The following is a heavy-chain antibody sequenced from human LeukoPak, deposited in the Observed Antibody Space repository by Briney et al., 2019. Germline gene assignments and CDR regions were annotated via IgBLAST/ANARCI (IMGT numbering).Heavy chain of an antibody. J-gene: IGHJ4*02. CDR1: GFSFSSYG. CDR2: TSYDGSSK. D-gene: IGHD4/OR15-4a*01. V-gene: IGHV3-30*03. Sequence: GGSLRLSCAASGFSFSSYGMHWVRQAPGKGLEWVSVTSYDGSSKYYADSVKGRFTISRDNSRNTLYLRMDSLRVEDTAVYYCARRAGAYSHPYDYWGQGTLVTVSS. CDR3: ARRAGAYSHPYDY.